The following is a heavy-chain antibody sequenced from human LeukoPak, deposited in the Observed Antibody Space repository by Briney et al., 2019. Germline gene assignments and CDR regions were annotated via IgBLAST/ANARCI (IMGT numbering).Heavy chain of an antibody. D-gene: IGHD6-13*01. J-gene: IGHJ4*02. CDR1: GYTFTGYY. Sequence: ASVKVSYKASGYTFTGYYMHWVRQAPGQGLEWMGWINPNSGGTNYAQKFQGRVTMTRDTSISTAYMELSRLRSDDTAVYYCARTVSSWAFDYWGQGTLVPVSS. CDR2: INPNSGGT. CDR3: ARTVSSWAFDY. V-gene: IGHV1-2*02.